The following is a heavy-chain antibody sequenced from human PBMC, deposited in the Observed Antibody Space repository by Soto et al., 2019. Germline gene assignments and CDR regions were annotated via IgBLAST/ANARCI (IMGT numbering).Heavy chain of an antibody. CDR2: INPNGGVT. Sequence: QVQLVQSGAEVRKPGASVTVSCRSSGDSFNDYYIHWVRQAPGQGFEWMGWINPNGGVTNYAQKFQGWVSMTRDTSIRTVYMQLSRLRSDDTAVYYCARESGGATATLDYYCFYMDVWGTGTTVTVSS. V-gene: IGHV1-2*04. J-gene: IGHJ6*03. CDR3: ARESGGATATLDYYCFYMDV. D-gene: IGHD5-12*01. CDR1: GDSFNDYY.